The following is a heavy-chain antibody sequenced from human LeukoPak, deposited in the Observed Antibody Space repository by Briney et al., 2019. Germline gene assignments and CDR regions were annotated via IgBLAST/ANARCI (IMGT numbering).Heavy chain of an antibody. CDR1: GFTFSSYG. Sequence: GGSLRLSCAASGFTFSSYGIHWVRQAPGKGLEWVAFIRYDGSEKYYTDSVEGRFTISRDNFRNTLYLQMNSLRAEDTAVYYCAKVPQWGQGTLVTVSS. V-gene: IGHV3-30*02. CDR2: IRYDGSEK. J-gene: IGHJ4*02. CDR3: AKVPQ.